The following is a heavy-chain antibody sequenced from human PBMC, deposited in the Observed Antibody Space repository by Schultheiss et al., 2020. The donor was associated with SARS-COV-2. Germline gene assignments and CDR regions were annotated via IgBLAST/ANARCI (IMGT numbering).Heavy chain of an antibody. CDR3: ARVSASLGYCSGGSCYNYYYYMDV. CDR2: IIPIFGTA. J-gene: IGHJ6*03. Sequence: SVKVSCKASGYTFTSYGISWVRQATGQGLEWMGGIIPIFGTANYAQKFQGRVTITADESTSTAYMELSSLRSEDTAVYYCARVSASLGYCSGGSCYNYYYYMDVWGKGTTVTVSS. CDR1: GYTFTSYG. D-gene: IGHD2-15*01. V-gene: IGHV1-69*13.